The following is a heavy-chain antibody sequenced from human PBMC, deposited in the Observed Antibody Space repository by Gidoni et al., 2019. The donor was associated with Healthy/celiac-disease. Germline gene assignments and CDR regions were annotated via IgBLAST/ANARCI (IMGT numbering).Heavy chain of an antibody. V-gene: IGHV4-59*01. CDR3: ARNRAMAAAEYYFDC. J-gene: IGHJ4*02. CDR1: GGSISSYY. CDR2: IYYSGST. D-gene: IGHD6-13*01. Sequence: QVQLQESGPGLVKPSETLSLTCTVSGGSISSYYWSWIRQPPGKGLEWIGYIYYSGSTNYNPSLKSRVTISVDTSKNQFSLKLSSVTAADTAVYYCARNRAMAAAEYYFDCWGQGTLVTVSS.